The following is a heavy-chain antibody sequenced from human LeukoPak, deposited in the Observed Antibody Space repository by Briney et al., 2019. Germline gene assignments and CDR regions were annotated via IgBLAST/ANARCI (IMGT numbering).Heavy chain of an antibody. CDR3: AKVVGIAAAGTPYYYYYGMDV. Sequence: GGSLRLSCAASGFTFSSYAMSWVRQAPGKGLEWVPAISGSGGSTYYADSVKGRFTISRDNSKNTLYLQMNSLRAEDTAVYYCAKVVGIAAAGTPYYYYYGMDVWGKGTTVTVSS. J-gene: IGHJ6*04. D-gene: IGHD6-13*01. CDR1: GFTFSSYA. CDR2: ISGSGGST. V-gene: IGHV3-23*01.